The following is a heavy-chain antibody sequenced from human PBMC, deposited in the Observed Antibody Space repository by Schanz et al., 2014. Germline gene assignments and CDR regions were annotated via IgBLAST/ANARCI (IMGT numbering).Heavy chain of an antibody. V-gene: IGHV4-59*08. D-gene: IGHD1-26*01. CDR3: ARLGSPHCATSDCHHDWFGP. CDR2: IYYTGTT. Sequence: QVQLQESGPGVVKPSETLSLTCTVSGGSISTYYWSWIRQSPGKGLEWIGYIYYTGTTNYNPSLKGPPPISVTTPKPQSSRRLVSVTAADTAVYYCARLGSPHCATSDCHHDWFGPWGQGTLVTVSS. J-gene: IGHJ5*02. CDR1: GGSISTYY.